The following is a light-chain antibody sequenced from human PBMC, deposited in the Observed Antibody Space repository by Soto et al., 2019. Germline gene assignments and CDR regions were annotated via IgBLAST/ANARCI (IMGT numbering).Light chain of an antibody. J-gene: IGLJ1*01. V-gene: IGLV1-47*02. CDR1: SSNIGGNS. Sequence: QAVVTQPPSASGTPGQRVTISCSGSSSNIGGNSVHWYQHLPGTAPKLLIYNNDHRPAGVPDRFSGSKSGTSGSLAISGLRSEDEADYFCAAWDGSLDGRFVFGTGTKLTVL. CDR2: NND. CDR3: AAWDGSLDGRFV.